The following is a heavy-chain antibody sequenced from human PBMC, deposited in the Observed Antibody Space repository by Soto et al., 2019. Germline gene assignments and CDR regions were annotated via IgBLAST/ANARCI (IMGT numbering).Heavy chain of an antibody. Sequence: QVQLVQSGAEVKKPGASVTVSCKASGYRFSDYYLHWVRQAPGQGPEWMGWMNPNSGDTKYAQKFKGRVTMTRETSVRTAFMELNWLKSDDTAVYYCARESGGATATLDYYYFYMDVWGIGTKVTVSS. CDR2: MNPNSGDT. CDR1: GYRFSDYY. D-gene: IGHD5-12*01. J-gene: IGHJ6*03. V-gene: IGHV1-2*02. CDR3: ARESGGATATLDYYYFYMDV.